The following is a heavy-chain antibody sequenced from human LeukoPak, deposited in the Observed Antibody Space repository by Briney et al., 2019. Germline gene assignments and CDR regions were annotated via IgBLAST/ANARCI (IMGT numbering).Heavy chain of an antibody. V-gene: IGHV4-59*01. CDR2: IYYSGST. CDR3: ARGDGDSQAYYGMDA. D-gene: IGHD4-17*01. Sequence: SETLSLTCTVSGGSISSYYWSWIRQPPGKGLEWIGYIYYSGSTNYNPSLKSRVTISVDTSKNQFSLKLSSVTAADTAVYYCARGDGDSQAYYGMDAWGQGTTVTVSS. J-gene: IGHJ6*02. CDR1: GGSISSYY.